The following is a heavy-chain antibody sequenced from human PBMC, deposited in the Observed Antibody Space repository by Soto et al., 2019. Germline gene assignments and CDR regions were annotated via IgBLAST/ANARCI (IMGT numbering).Heavy chain of an antibody. CDR3: ARDYYYGMDV. Sequence: LETLSLTCTFSGGSISGYYLSWIRQPPGKGLEWIGYIYYSGSTNYNPSLKSRVTISVDTSKNQFSLKLSSVTAADTAVYYCARDYYYGMDVWGQGTKVPVSS. CDR1: GGSISGYY. V-gene: IGHV4-59*01. J-gene: IGHJ6*02. CDR2: IYYSGST.